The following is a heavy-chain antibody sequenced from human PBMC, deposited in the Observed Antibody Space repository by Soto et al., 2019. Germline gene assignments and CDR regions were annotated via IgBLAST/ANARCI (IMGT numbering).Heavy chain of an antibody. V-gene: IGHV3-30*18. D-gene: IGHD4-17*01. CDR2: ISYDGSDQ. Sequence: VGSLRLPCAASGFTFSSHGMHWVRQAPGKGLEWVARISYDGSDQFYGDSVKGRFTISRDNSKNILYVQMNSLRSEDTAVYYCAKDPGADNWGQGTVVTV. J-gene: IGHJ4*02. CDR1: GFTFSSHG. CDR3: AKDPGADN.